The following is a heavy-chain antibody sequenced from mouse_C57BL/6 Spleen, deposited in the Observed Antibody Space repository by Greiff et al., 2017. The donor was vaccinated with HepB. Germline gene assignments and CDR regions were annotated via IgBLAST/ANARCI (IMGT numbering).Heavy chain of an antibody. CDR3: ARGEGFAWFAY. Sequence: VQLQQSGPELVKPGASVKISCKASGYTFTDYYMNWVKQSHGKSLEWIGDINPNNGGTSYNQKFKGKATLTVDKSSSTAYMELRSLTSEDSAVYYCARGEGFAWFAYWGQGTLVTVSA. CDR2: INPNNGGT. V-gene: IGHV1-26*01. CDR1: GYTFTDYY. J-gene: IGHJ3*01.